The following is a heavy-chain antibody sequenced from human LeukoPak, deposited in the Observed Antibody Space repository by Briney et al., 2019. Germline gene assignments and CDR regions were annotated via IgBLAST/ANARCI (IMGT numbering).Heavy chain of an antibody. CDR2: IIPIFGTA. CDR1: GGTFSSYA. V-gene: IGHV1-69*01. CDR3: ARDHMAAAGTDLVYYYYYMDV. D-gene: IGHD6-13*01. J-gene: IGHJ6*03. Sequence: SVKVSCKASGGTFSSYAISWVRQAPGQGLEWMGGIIPIFGTANYAQKFQGRVTITADESTSTAYMELSRLRSDDTAVYYCARDHMAAAGTDLVYYYYYMDVWGKGTTVTISS.